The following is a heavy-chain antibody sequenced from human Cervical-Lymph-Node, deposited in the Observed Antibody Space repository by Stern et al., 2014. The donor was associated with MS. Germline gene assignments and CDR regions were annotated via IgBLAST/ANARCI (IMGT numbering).Heavy chain of an antibody. CDR3: ARDYDLRLTAAGY. CDR1: GYTFNNYG. Sequence: QMQLVQSGVEVKKPGASVKVSCKASGYTFNNYGINWVRQAPGQGLEWMGWISADNGITNYAQKDQDRVIMTTTTSTTTAYMELRILRTDDTAVYFCARDYDLRLTAAGYWGQGTLVIVSS. J-gene: IGHJ4*02. CDR2: ISADNGIT. D-gene: IGHD6-13*01. V-gene: IGHV1-18*01.